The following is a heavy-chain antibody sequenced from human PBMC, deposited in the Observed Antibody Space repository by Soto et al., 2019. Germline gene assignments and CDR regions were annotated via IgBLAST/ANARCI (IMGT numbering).Heavy chain of an antibody. CDR1: GFSFNEAW. J-gene: IGHJ6*02. V-gene: IGHV3-15*07. CDR2: IKTSAGGGAT. CDR3: TTGSVEGI. Sequence: EVQLVESAGGLVKPGGSLRLSCVASGFSFNEAWMNWVRQAPGEGLEWVGRIKTSAGGGATDYAAPVQGRFTISRDDSKTALYLHMNSLRTEDTAIYYCTTGSVEGIWGQGTTVTVS. D-gene: IGHD2-15*01.